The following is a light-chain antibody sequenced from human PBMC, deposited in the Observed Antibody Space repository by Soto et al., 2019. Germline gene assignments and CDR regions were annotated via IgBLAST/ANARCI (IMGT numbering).Light chain of an antibody. CDR3: QSYDSSLSVLYV. Sequence: QAVVTQPPSVSGAPGQRVTISCTGSSSNIGAGYDVHWYQHLPGTAPKLVIYGNSNRPSGVPDRFSGSKSGTSASLAITGLQAEDEADYYCQSYDSSLSVLYVFGTGTKVTVL. CDR2: GNS. CDR1: SSNIGAGYD. J-gene: IGLJ1*01. V-gene: IGLV1-40*01.